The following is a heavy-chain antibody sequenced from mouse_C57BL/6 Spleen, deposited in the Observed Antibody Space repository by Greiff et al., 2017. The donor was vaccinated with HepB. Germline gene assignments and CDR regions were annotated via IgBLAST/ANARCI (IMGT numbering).Heavy chain of an antibody. CDR3: ARSIYYDYYYDC. CDR2: ISGGGGNT. J-gene: IGHJ2*01. D-gene: IGHD2-4*01. CDR1: GFTFSSYT. V-gene: IGHV5-9*01. Sequence: EVKVEESGGGLVKPGGSLKLSCAASGFTFSSYTMSWVRQTPEKRLEWVATISGGGGNTYYPDSVKGRFTISRDNAKNTLYLQMSSLRSEDTALYYCARSIYYDYYYDCWGQGTTLTVSS.